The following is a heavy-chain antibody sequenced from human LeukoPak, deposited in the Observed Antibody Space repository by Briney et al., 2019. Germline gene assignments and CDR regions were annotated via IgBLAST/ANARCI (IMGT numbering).Heavy chain of an antibody. CDR2: INHSGST. J-gene: IGHJ4*02. D-gene: IGHD3-22*01. Sequence: PSETLSLTCAVYGGSFSGYYWSWIRQPPGKGLEWIGEINHSGSTNYNPSLKSRVTISVDTSKNQFSLKLSSVTAADTAVYYCVTYYFDSSSPKKNYWGQGTLVTVSS. CDR1: GGSFSGYY. V-gene: IGHV4-34*01. CDR3: VTYYFDSSSPKKNY.